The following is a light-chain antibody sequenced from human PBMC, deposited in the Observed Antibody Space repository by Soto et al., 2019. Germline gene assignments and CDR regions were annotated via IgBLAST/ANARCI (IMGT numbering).Light chain of an antibody. CDR3: KNSNSAPFT. CDR1: QGISNY. V-gene: IGKV1-27*01. J-gene: IGKJ3*01. Sequence: DIQMTQSPSSLSASVGDRVTITCRASQGISNYLAWYQQKPGKVPKLLIYGASTLQSGVPSRFSGSRSGTLFTLTISSLQPEEVASYYCKNSNSAPFTFGPGSKVEIK. CDR2: GAS.